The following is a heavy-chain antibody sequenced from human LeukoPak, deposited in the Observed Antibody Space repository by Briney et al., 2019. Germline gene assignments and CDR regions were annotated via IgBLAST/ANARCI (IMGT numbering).Heavy chain of an antibody. CDR3: ARGSYHYSTWGVDY. J-gene: IGHJ4*02. CDR1: GHTFTSYD. V-gene: IGHV1-8*01. CDR2: MNPNSGNT. Sequence: SVKVSCKASGHTFTSYDINWVRQATGQGLEWMGWMNPNSGNTGYAQKFQGRVTMTRNTSISTAYMELSSLRSEDTAVYYCARGSYHYSTWGVDYWGEGTLVTVSS. D-gene: IGHD3-22*01.